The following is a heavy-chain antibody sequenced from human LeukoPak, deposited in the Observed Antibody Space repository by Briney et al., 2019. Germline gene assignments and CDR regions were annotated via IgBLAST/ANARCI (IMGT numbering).Heavy chain of an antibody. Sequence: PSETLSLTCTVSGGSISSSSYYWGWIRQPPGKGLEWIGSIYYSGSTYYNPSLEGRLTISVDTSKNQFSLKLTSVTAADTAIYYCAQSLGSGDWIGNWFDPWGQGTLVTVSS. D-gene: IGHD2-15*01. CDR1: GGSISSSSYY. J-gene: IGHJ5*02. CDR2: IYYSGST. V-gene: IGHV4-39*01. CDR3: AQSLGSGDWIGNWFDP.